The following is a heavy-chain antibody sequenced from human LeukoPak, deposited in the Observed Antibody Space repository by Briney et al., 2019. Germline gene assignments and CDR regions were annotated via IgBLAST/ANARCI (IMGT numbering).Heavy chain of an antibody. CDR2: ISSSGSTI. V-gene: IGHV3-11*04. Sequence: PGGSLRLSCAASGFTFSDYYMSWIRQAPGKGLEWVSYISSSGSTIYYADSVKGRFTISRDNAKNSLYLQMSSLRVEDTAVYYCELDSYDSSHSHIWFDPWGQGTLVTVSS. CDR3: ELDSYDSSHSHIWFDP. CDR1: GFTFSDYY. D-gene: IGHD3-22*01. J-gene: IGHJ5*02.